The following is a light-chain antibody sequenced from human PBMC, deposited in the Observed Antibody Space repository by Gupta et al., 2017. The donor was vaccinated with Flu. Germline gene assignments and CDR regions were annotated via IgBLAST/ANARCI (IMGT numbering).Light chain of an antibody. J-gene: IGKJ1*01. CDR1: RSVLYTSNNKNY. CDR2: WAS. Sequence: DIVMTQSTDSLAVSLGESATINCKSSRSVLYTSNNKNYVAWLPQKPGQPPKVLIYWASTRESGVPDRFSGSGSGTDFTLTISGLQAEDVAVYYCQQYYTSPWTFGQGTKVEIK. V-gene: IGKV4-1*01. CDR3: QQYYTSPWT.